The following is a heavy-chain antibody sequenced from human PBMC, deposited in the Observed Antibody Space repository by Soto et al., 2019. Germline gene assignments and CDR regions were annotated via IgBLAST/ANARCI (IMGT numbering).Heavy chain of an antibody. D-gene: IGHD3-22*01. J-gene: IGHJ4*02. CDR3: ARSYGGEYFDSRSYYYAY. V-gene: IGHV5-51*01. CDR1: GYKFIDYR. CDR2: IYPGDFDI. Sequence: LGESLKISCNGSGYKFIDYRIGWVRQVPGKGLEWMGIIYPGDFDIKYGPSFQGQVTISADKSITTVYLQLNNLKTSDTATYYCARSYGGEYFDSRSYYYAYWGQGTQVTVSS.